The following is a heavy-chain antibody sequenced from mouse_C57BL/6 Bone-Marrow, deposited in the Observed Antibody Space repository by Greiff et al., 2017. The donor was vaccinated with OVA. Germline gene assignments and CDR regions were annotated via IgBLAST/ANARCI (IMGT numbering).Heavy chain of an antibody. D-gene: IGHD1-1*01. CDR1: GYTFTSYW. CDR3: ARHEGTVGFDY. Sequence: QVQLQQPGAELVRPGSSVKLSCKASGYTFTSYWMDWVKQRPGQGLEWIGNIYPSDSETHYNQKFKDKATLTVDKSSSTVYMELSRLTSEDSAVYFCARHEGTVGFDYWGQGTTLTVSS. V-gene: IGHV1-61*01. CDR2: IYPSDSET. J-gene: IGHJ2*01.